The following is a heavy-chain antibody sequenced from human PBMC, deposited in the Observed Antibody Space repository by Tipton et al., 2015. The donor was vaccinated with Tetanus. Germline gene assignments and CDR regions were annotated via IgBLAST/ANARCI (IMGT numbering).Heavy chain of an antibody. J-gene: IGHJ4*02. CDR3: ARGRHFIEVALPLDY. Sequence: TLSLTCTVSGGSITSNYWTWIRQPAGKGLEWIGRIFAPGITNYNPSLKSRVTMSVDKSKNQFSLKLSSATAADTAVYYCARGRHFIEVALPLDYWGQGALVTVSS. CDR1: GGSITSNY. D-gene: IGHD6-19*01. V-gene: IGHV4-4*07. CDR2: IFAPGIT.